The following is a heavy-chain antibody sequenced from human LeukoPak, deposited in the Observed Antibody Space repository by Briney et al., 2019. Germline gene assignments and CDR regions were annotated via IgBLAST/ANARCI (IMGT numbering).Heavy chain of an antibody. Sequence: QTGGSLRLSCAASGFTFSSYAMNWVRQAPGKGLEWVSGISAGGGTTYYADSAKGRFTISRDNSKNTLYLQMYSLRAEDTAVYYCAKVTNYYGSFGAFDIWGQGTMVTVSS. D-gene: IGHD3-22*01. V-gene: IGHV3-23*01. CDR3: AKVTNYYGSFGAFDI. CDR2: ISAGGGTT. CDR1: GFTFSSYA. J-gene: IGHJ3*02.